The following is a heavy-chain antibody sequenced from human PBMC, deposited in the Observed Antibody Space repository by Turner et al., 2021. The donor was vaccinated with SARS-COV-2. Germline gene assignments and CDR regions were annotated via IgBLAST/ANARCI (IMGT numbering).Heavy chain of an antibody. D-gene: IGHD3-22*01. J-gene: IGHJ4*02. Sequence: QVQLVESGGGVVQPGRSLRLSCAASGFTFSSYGMDWVRQAPGKGLEWVAVIWYDGSNKYYADSVKGRFTISRDNSKNTLYLQMNSLRAEDTAVYYCARDGSGYYDSSGYFDYWGQGTLVTVSS. CDR1: GFTFSSYG. V-gene: IGHV3-33*01. CDR3: ARDGSGYYDSSGYFDY. CDR2: IWYDGSNK.